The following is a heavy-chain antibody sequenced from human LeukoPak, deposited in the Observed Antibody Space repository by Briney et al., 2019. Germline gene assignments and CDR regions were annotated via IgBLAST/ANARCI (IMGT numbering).Heavy chain of an antibody. CDR2: IYYSGST. J-gene: IGHJ4*02. D-gene: IGHD3-22*01. CDR3: ARVELYYYDSSGFQWSYYFDY. V-gene: IGHV4-59*01. CDR1: GGSISSYY. Sequence: SETLSLTCTVSGGSISSYYLNWIRQPPGKGLEWIGYIYYSGSTNYSPSLKSRVTISVDTSKNQFSLKLSSVTAADTAVYYCARVELYYYDSSGFQWSYYFDYWGQGTLVTVSS.